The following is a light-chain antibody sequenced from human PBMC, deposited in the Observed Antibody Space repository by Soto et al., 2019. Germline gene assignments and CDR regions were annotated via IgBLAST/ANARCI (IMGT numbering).Light chain of an antibody. Sequence: EILMTQSPATLSVSPGERATLSCRASQSVDSNLAWYQQKPGQAPRLLIYGASTRATGIAARFSGSGSGTEFTLTISGLQSEDFATYYCQQYNNWPVTFGGGTKVDIK. CDR2: GAS. V-gene: IGKV3D-15*01. CDR1: QSVDSN. CDR3: QQYNNWPVT. J-gene: IGKJ4*01.